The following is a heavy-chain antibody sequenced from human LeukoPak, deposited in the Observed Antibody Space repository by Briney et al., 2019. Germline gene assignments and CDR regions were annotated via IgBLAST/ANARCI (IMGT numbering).Heavy chain of an antibody. V-gene: IGHV4-4*07. CDR3: AIFRDTSGYHLGAFDV. CDR2: ISNSGST. J-gene: IGHJ3*01. D-gene: IGHD3-22*01. CDR1: NGSITSNY. Sequence: SETLSLTCTVSNGSITSNYWSWIRQPAGRGLEWIGRISNSGSTNYNPSLKSRVTMSLDTSKNHFSLRLSSVTAADTAIYYCAIFRDTSGYHLGAFDVWGQGTVVTVSS.